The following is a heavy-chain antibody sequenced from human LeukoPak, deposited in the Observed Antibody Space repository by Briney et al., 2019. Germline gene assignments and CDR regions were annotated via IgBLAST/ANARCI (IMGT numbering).Heavy chain of an antibody. CDR2: ISSSGSTI. D-gene: IGHD1-26*01. CDR3: ARVSGSSEYYFDY. Sequence: GGSLRLSCAASGFTFSDYYMSWIRQAPGKGLEWVSYISSSGSTIYYADSVKGRFTISRDNAKNSLYLQINSLRAEDTAVYYCARVSGSSEYYFDYWGQGTLVTVSS. V-gene: IGHV3-11*04. J-gene: IGHJ4*02. CDR1: GFTFSDYY.